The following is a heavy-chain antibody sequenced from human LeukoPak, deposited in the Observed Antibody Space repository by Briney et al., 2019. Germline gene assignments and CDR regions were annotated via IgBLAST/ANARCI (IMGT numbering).Heavy chain of an antibody. CDR2: INHSGST. D-gene: IGHD6-19*01. J-gene: IGHJ2*01. CDR1: GGSFSGYY. Sequence: SETLSLTCAVYGGSFSGYYWSWIRQPQGKGLEWIGEINHSGSTNYNPSLKSRVTISVDTSKNQFSLKLSSVTAADTAVYYCATAPGSGSRRRYFDLWGRGTLVTVSS. CDR3: ATAPGSGSRRRYFDL. V-gene: IGHV4-34*01.